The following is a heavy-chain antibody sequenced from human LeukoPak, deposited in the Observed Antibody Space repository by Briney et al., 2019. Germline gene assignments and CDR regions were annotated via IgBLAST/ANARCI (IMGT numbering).Heavy chain of an antibody. CDR3: ARVGSKDYMDV. D-gene: IGHD4-11*01. J-gene: IGHJ6*03. CDR1: GYTFTSYD. Sequence: ASVKVSCKASGYTFTSYDISWVRQATGQGPEWMGWMNPNSGNTGYAQKFQGRVTMTRNTSISTAYMELSSLRSEDTAVYYCARVGSKDYMDVWGKGTTVTVSS. CDR2: MNPNSGNT. V-gene: IGHV1-8*01.